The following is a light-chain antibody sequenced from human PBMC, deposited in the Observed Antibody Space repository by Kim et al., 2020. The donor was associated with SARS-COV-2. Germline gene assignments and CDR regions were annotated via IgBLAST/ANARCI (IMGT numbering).Light chain of an antibody. Sequence: ASVGDRVTITCRASQDINNQLAWFQQKPGKAPKSLIFATSSLQTGVPSKFSGSRSGTDFTLTISTLQPEDSATYYCQQYRFYPPTFGQGTKVDIK. J-gene: IGKJ1*01. CDR1: QDINNQ. V-gene: IGKV1-16*02. CDR2: ATS. CDR3: QQYRFYPPT.